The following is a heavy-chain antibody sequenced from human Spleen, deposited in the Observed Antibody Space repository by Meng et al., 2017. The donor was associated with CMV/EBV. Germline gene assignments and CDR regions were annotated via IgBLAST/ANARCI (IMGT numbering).Heavy chain of an antibody. CDR3: ATDPIPKGY. CDR2: MYYSGSP. V-gene: IGHV4-39*07. CDR1: GGSISSSSYY. J-gene: IGHJ4*02. Sequence: GSLRLSCTVSGGSISSSSYYWGWIRQPPGKGLEWIGSMYYSGSPYYNPSLKSRVTISVDTSKNHFSLKLSSVTAADTAVYYCATDPIPKGYWGQGTLVTVSS.